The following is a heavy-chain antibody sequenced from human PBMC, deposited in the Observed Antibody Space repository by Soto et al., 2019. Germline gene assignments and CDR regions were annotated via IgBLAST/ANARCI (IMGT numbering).Heavy chain of an antibody. CDR1: GFTFSNAW. CDR2: IKSKTDGGTT. Sequence: LSLTCAASGFTFSNAWMSWVRQAPGKGLEWVGRIKSKTDGGTTDYAAPVKGRFTISRDDSKNTLYLQMNSLKTEDTAVYYCTPGESYDFWSGYRGNWFDPWGQGTLVTVSS. CDR3: TPGESYDFWSGYRGNWFDP. J-gene: IGHJ5*02. D-gene: IGHD3-3*01. V-gene: IGHV3-15*01.